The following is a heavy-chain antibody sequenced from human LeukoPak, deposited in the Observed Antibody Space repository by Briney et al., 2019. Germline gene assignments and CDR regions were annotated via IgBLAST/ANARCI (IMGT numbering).Heavy chain of an antibody. J-gene: IGHJ4*02. CDR3: ARYDSSGYGY. CDR2: MNPNSGNT. D-gene: IGHD3-22*01. Sequence: GASVKVSCKASGYTFTSYDINWVRQAPGQGLEWMGWMNPNSGNTGYAQKFQGKVTITRNTSISTAYMELSSLRSEDTAVYYCARYDSSGYGYWGQGTLVTVSS. CDR1: GYTFTSYD. V-gene: IGHV1-8*03.